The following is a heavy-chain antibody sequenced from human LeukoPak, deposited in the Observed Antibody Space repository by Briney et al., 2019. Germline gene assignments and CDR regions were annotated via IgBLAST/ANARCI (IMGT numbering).Heavy chain of an antibody. CDR1: GFTFSSYS. CDR3: ARGQRYSSSWYVGY. Sequence: PGGFLRLSCAASGFTFSSYSMNWVRQAPGKGLEWVSSISSSSSYIYYADSVKGRFTISRDNAKNSLYLQMNSLRAEDTAVYYCARGQRYSSSWYVGYWGQGTLVTVSS. D-gene: IGHD6-13*01. J-gene: IGHJ4*02. V-gene: IGHV3-21*01. CDR2: ISSSSSYI.